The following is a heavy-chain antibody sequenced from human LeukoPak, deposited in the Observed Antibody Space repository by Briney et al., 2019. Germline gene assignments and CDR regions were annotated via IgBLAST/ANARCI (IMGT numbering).Heavy chain of an antibody. D-gene: IGHD1-26*01. CDR1: GFIVSSNY. CDR3: ARDSGSYYFDY. J-gene: IGHJ4*02. Sequence: TGGSLRLSCAASGFIVSSNYMSWVRQAPGKGLEWVSVIYSGGSTYYAASVKGRFTISRDNSKNTLYLQMNSLRAEDTAVYYCARDSGSYYFDYWGQGTLVTVSS. CDR2: IYSGGST. V-gene: IGHV3-53*01.